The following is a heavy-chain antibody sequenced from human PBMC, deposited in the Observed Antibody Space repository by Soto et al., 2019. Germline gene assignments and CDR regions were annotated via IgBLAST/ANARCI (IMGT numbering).Heavy chain of an antibody. J-gene: IGHJ6*02. D-gene: IGHD1-1*01. CDR1: GGSISSGDYY. CDR2: IYYSGNT. Sequence: QVQLQESGPGLVKPSQTLSLTCTVSGGSISSGDYYWSWLRQPPGKGLEWIGYIYYSGNTYYNPSLKSRVTISVDTSKNQFSLKLSSVTAADTAVYYCASHDDAHYGIDVWGQGTTVTVSS. CDR3: ASHDDAHYGIDV. V-gene: IGHV4-30-4*01.